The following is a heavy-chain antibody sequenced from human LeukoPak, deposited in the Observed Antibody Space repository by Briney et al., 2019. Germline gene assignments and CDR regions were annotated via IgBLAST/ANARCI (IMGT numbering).Heavy chain of an antibody. CDR2: IIPIFGTA. V-gene: IGHV1-69*13. CDR1: GGTLSSYA. Sequence: SVKVSCKASGGTLSSYAISWVRQAPGQGLEWMGGIIPIFGTANYAQKFQGRVTITADESTSTAYMELSSLRSEDTAVYYCASTDDYVGATAFDYWGQGTLVTVSS. D-gene: IGHD1-26*01. CDR3: ASTDDYVGATAFDY. J-gene: IGHJ4*02.